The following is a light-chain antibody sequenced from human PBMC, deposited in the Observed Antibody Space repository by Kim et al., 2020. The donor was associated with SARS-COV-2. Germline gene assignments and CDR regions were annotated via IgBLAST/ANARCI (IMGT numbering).Light chain of an antibody. CDR3: QQYHNIPT. CDR1: QSLLYTGNNKNY. J-gene: IGKJ1*01. Sequence: DFVMTQSPDSLAVSLGERATINCKSSQSLLYTGNNKNYLAWYQKKPGQPPKLLIYWASTRESGVPDRFSGSGSGTDFTLTISNLQAEDVAFYYCQQYHNIPTFGLGTKVDIK. CDR2: WAS. V-gene: IGKV4-1*01.